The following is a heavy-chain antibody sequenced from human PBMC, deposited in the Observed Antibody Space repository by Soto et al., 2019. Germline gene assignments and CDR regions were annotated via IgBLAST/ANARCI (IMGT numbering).Heavy chain of an antibody. J-gene: IGHJ4*02. V-gene: IGHV1-3*01. D-gene: IGHD1-26*01. CDR2: INAGNGNT. CDR3: ARASVGATPMDY. Sequence: GASVKVSCKASGYSFTSYAMHWVRQAPGQRLEWMGWINAGNGNTKYSQKLQDRVTITRDTSASTAYMELSSLRSEDTAIYYCARASVGATPMDYWGQGTLVTVTS. CDR1: GYSFTSYA.